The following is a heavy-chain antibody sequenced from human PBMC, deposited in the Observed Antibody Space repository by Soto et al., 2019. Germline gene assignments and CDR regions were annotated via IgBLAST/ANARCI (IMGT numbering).Heavy chain of an antibody. CDR3: ARYKSNYYYGMDV. D-gene: IGHD1-20*01. CDR2: IYYSGIT. V-gene: IGHV4-59*01. CDR1: GGSISSYY. J-gene: IGHJ6*02. Sequence: ETLSLNCTVSGGSISSYYWSWIRQPPGTGLEWIGYIYYSGITNYNPSLKSRVTISVDTSKNQFSLKLSSVTAADTAVYYCARYKSNYYYGMDVWGQGTTVTVSS.